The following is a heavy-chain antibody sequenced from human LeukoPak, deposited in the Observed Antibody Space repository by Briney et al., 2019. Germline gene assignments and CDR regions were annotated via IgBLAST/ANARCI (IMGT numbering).Heavy chain of an antibody. CDR2: IKEDGSEK. CDR3: ASYYYGSGNFDY. D-gene: IGHD3-10*01. V-gene: IGHV3-7*01. Sequence: GGSLRLSCTASGFTFTSYAMNWVRQAPGKGLEWVANIKEDGSEKYYVDSVKGRFTISRDNAKKSVYLQMNSLRAEDTAVYYCASYYYGSGNFDYWGQGTLVTVSS. J-gene: IGHJ4*02. CDR1: GFTFTSYA.